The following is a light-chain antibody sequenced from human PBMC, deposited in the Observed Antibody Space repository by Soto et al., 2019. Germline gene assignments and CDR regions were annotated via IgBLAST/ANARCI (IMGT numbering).Light chain of an antibody. Sequence: IVLTQAPAILSLSPGERATLSCRAGQSVTKYLAWYQQKPGQAPRLLIYGASTRATGIPARFSGSGSGTEFTLTISSLQSEDFAVYYCQQYNNWPRTFGQRTKVDIK. CDR3: QQYNNWPRT. CDR1: QSVTKY. V-gene: IGKV3-15*01. CDR2: GAS. J-gene: IGKJ1*01.